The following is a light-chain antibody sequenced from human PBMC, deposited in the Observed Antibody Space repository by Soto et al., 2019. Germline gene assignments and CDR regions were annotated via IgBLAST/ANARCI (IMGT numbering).Light chain of an antibody. CDR1: QHVTTTY. CDR2: GAS. Sequence: VWTLYLPTLPLSPGELATLSCTASQHVTTTYIAWYQQKFGQAPRLLIYGASTRATGTPDRFTGGGFGTDFTLTIIRVEPEDFAVYYCQQYDSSFTFGGGTKVDIK. CDR3: QQYDSSFT. V-gene: IGKV3-20*01. J-gene: IGKJ4*01.